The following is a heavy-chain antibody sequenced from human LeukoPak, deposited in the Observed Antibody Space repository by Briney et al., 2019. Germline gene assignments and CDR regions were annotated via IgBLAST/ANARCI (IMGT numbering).Heavy chain of an antibody. Sequence: GGSLRLSCAASGFTFSSYSMFWVRQAPGKGLEWVSSISSSSSLIYYADSVKGRFTISRDNSKNTLYLQMNSLRAEDTAVYYCARAVPDYYDSSGYYRLEWDPSGFDYWGQGTLVTVSS. CDR3: ARAVPDYYDSSGYYRLEWDPSGFDY. V-gene: IGHV3-21*01. CDR2: ISSSSSLI. J-gene: IGHJ4*02. CDR1: GFTFSSYS. D-gene: IGHD3-22*01.